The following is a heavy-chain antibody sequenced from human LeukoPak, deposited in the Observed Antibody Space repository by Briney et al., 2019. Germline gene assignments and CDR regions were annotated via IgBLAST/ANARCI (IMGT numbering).Heavy chain of an antibody. D-gene: IGHD3-22*01. Sequence: PSETLSLTCLVSGGSIRSSSYYWAWIRQPPGEGLEWIGSIHYGGNTRYNPSLKRRVTISINSSKTQFSLNVNSLTAADTAVYHGARAFTYYYDSSGQRFDYWGQGALVTVCS. CDR1: GGSIRSSSYY. J-gene: IGHJ4*02. CDR3: ARAFTYYYDSSGQRFDY. V-gene: IGHV4-39*01. CDR2: IHYGGNT.